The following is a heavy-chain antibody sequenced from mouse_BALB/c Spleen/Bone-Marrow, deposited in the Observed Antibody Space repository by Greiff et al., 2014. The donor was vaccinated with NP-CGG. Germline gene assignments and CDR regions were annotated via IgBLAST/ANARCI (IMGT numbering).Heavy chain of an antibody. CDR2: IHYSGST. D-gene: IGHD1-1*01. Sequence: QLVESGPDLVKPSQSLSLTCTVTGYSITSGYSWHWIRQFPGNKLEWMGYIHYSGSTNYNPSLKSRISITRDTSKNQFFLQLNSVTTEDTATYYCASSTTVVADGYFDVWGAGTTVTVSS. CDR3: ASSTTVVADGYFDV. CDR1: GYSITSGYS. J-gene: IGHJ1*01. V-gene: IGHV3-1*02.